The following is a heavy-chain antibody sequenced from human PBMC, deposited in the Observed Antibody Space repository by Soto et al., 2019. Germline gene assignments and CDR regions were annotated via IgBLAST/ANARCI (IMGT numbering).Heavy chain of an antibody. D-gene: IGHD2-8*01. Sequence: ASVKVSCKASGYTFTSYYLHWVRQAPGQGLEWMGIINPSGGGTAYAQKFQGKVTMTRDTSTSTVYMELSSLNSEDTAVYYCARDNRPGTATYQWGDAFDIWGQGAMVTVSS. CDR1: GYTFTSYY. CDR3: ARDNRPGTATYQWGDAFDI. CDR2: INPSGGGT. J-gene: IGHJ3*02. V-gene: IGHV1-46*01.